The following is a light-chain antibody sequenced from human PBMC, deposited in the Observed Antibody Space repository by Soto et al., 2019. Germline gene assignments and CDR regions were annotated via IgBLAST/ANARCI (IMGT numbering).Light chain of an antibody. Sequence: QSVLTQPPSASGTPGQRVTISCSGTSSNIGSNYEYWYQQLPGTAPTLLIYRNNQLRSGVPVRFSGSKSGTSASRAISGLRSEDEADYYCAAWDDSLSGRYVFGTGTKLTVL. V-gene: IGLV1-47*01. CDR3: AAWDDSLSGRYV. CDR2: RNN. J-gene: IGLJ1*01. CDR1: SSNIGSNY.